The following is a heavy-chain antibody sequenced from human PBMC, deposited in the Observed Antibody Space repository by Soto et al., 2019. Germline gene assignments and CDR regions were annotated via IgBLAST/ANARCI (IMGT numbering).Heavy chain of an antibody. D-gene: IGHD2-2*01. J-gene: IGHJ4*02. CDR2: IYYSGST. CDR1: GGSISSGGYY. V-gene: IGHV4-31*03. CDR3: ASRVEGPAAMLFDY. Sequence: QVQLQESGPGLVKPSQTLSLTCTVSGGSISSGGYYWSWIRQHPGQVLEWLGYIYYSGSTYYNPSLKSRVTISVDTSKNQCSLKLCSVTAAGTAVYYCASRVEGPAAMLFDYWGQGGLGTVSS.